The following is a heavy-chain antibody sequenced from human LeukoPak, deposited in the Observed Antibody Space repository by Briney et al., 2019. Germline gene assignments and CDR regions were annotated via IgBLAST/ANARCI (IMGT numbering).Heavy chain of an antibody. CDR3: AKGYEVVTVVSVYY. CDR2: ISGSGGST. D-gene: IGHD2-21*02. V-gene: IGHV3-23*01. Sequence: GGSLRLSCAASGFTFSSYAMSWVRQAPGKGLEWVSAISGSGGSTYYADSVKGRFTISRDNSKNTLYLQMNSLRAEDTAVYYCAKGYEVVTVVSVYYWGQGTLVTVSS. J-gene: IGHJ4*02. CDR1: GFTFSSYA.